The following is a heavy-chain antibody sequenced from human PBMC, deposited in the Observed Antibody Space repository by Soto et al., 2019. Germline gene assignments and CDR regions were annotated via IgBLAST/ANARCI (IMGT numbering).Heavy chain of an antibody. V-gene: IGHV3-53*04. D-gene: IGHD2-2*01. J-gene: IGHJ6*02. CDR1: GFTVSSNY. Sequence: EVQLVESGGGLVQPGGSLRLSCAASGFTVSSNYMSWVRQAPGKGLEWVSVIYSGGSTYYADSVKGRFTISRHNSKNTLYLQMNSLRAEDTAVYYCARAEVVPAAMDPYYYYYYGRDVWGQGTTVTVSS. CDR2: IYSGGST. CDR3: ARAEVVPAAMDPYYYYYYGRDV.